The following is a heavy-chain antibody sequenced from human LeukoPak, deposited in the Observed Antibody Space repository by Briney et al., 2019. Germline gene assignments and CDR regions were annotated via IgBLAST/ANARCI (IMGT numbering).Heavy chain of an antibody. CDR1: GYSFTSYW. CDR3: ARHAPDNDFWSGYYYYYYMDV. D-gene: IGHD3-3*01. Sequence: GESLKISCKGSGYSFTSYWIGWVRQMPGKGLEWMGIIYPGDSDTRYSPSFQGQVTISADKSISTAYLQWSSLKASDTAMYYCARHAPDNDFWSGYYYYYYMDVWGKGTTVTVSS. CDR2: IYPGDSDT. J-gene: IGHJ6*03. V-gene: IGHV5-51*01.